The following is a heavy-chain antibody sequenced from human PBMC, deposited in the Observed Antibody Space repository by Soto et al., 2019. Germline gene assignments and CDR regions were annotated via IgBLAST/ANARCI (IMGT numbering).Heavy chain of an antibody. CDR1: GFPFSSYA. J-gene: IGHJ3*02. CDR3: AKATATTGGASDI. V-gene: IGHV3-23*01. D-gene: IGHD1-7*01. CDR2: ISGSGGRT. Sequence: HPGGSLRLSWVASGFPFSSYAMSWVRQTPGKGLEWVSGISGSGGRTYYADSVKGRFTISRDRSKNTVYLQMNSLTAGDTAVYYCAKATATTGGASDICGQGTMVTVSS.